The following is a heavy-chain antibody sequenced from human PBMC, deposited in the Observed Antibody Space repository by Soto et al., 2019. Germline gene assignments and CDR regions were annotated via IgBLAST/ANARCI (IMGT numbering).Heavy chain of an antibody. D-gene: IGHD1-26*01. J-gene: IGHJ5*02. CDR1: GGTLSSYA. CDR2: PIPIFGTE. CDR3: ASVGVNDWFDP. Sequence: QVQLVQSGAEVKKPGSSVKVSCKASGGTLSSYAISWVRQAPGQGLEWTGGPIPIFGTEYYAQTFQGGVTLTAGVPTSTAYTEPSSPSSEDTAVYYGASVGVNDWFDPWGQGNLVTFAS. V-gene: IGHV1-69*12.